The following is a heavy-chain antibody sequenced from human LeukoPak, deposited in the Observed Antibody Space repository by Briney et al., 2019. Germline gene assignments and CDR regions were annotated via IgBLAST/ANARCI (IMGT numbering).Heavy chain of an antibody. D-gene: IGHD2-2*01. CDR1: GFTFSSYA. CDR2: ISGSGGST. Sequence: AGGSLRLSCAASGFTFSSYAMSWVRQAPGKGLEWVSAISGSGGSTYYADSVKGRFTISRDNSKKTLYLQMNSLRAEDTAVYYCAKEGQYQLLYFDYWGQGTLVTVSS. J-gene: IGHJ4*02. CDR3: AKEGQYQLLYFDY. V-gene: IGHV3-23*01.